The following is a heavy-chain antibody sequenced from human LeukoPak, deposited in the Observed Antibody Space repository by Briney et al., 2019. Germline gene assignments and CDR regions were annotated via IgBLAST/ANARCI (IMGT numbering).Heavy chain of an antibody. CDR3: ARSTQWELLPPFDY. V-gene: IGHV1-69*05. J-gene: IGHJ4*02. CDR1: GGTFSSYA. CDR2: IIPIFGTA. D-gene: IGHD1-26*01. Sequence: SVKVSCKASGGTFSSYAISWVRQAPGQGLEWMGGIIPIFGTANYAQKFQGRVTITTDESTSTAYMELSSLRSEDTAVYYCARSTQWELLPPFDYWGQGTLVTVSS.